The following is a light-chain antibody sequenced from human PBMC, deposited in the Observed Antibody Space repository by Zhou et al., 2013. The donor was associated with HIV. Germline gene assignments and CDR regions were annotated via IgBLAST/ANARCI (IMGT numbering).Light chain of an antibody. CDR1: QSVSSS. J-gene: IGKJ3*01. V-gene: IGKV3-15*01. Sequence: VMTQSPTTLSVSPGERATLSCRASQSVSSSLAWYQQKVAQAPRLLIYGASTRAAGVPANFSGSGSGTEFTLTISSLQSEDVAVYYCQQYNDWPPLFTFGPGTKVEI. CDR2: GAS. CDR3: QQYNDWPPLFT.